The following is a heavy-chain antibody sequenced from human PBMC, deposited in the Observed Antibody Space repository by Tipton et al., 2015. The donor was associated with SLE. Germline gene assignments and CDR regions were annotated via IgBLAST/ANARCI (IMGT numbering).Heavy chain of an antibody. CDR3: ARDPNGGYGSFDY. D-gene: IGHD7-27*01. V-gene: IGHV4-59*12. CDR1: GGSISSDY. CDR2: IYSRGST. Sequence: TLSLTCTVAGGSISSDYWGWIRQPPGKGLEWIGYIYSRGSTNYNPSLKSRVTISVDTSKNQFSLKLSSLTAADTAVYYCARDPNGGYGSFDYWGLGALVTVSS. J-gene: IGHJ4*02.